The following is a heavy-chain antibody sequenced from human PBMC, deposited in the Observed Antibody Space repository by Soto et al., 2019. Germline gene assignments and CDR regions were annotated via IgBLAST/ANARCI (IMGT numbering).Heavy chain of an antibody. D-gene: IGHD3-9*01. CDR3: ARGPRSYYDILTGPHYGMDV. CDR2: INSDGGST. Sequence: PGGSLRLSCAASGFTFSSYWMHWVRQAPGKGLVWVSRINSDGGSTSYADSVKGRFTISRDNAKNTLYLQMNSLRAEDTAVYYCARGPRSYYDILTGPHYGMDVWGQGTTVTVSS. J-gene: IGHJ6*02. CDR1: GFTFSSYW. V-gene: IGHV3-74*01.